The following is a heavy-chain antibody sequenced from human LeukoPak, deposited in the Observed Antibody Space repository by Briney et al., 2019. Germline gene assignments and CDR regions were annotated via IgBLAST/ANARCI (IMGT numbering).Heavy chain of an antibody. V-gene: IGHV4-59*08. Sequence: SETLSLTCTVSGGSLSPYYWTWIRQPPGKGLEWIGYIYHTGVSDYKPSLKSRLTISLDTSRSQFSLGLSSVPAADAAVYYCARLRAYTTTHQYFFDYWGQGALVTVSS. J-gene: IGHJ4*02. D-gene: IGHD3-16*01. CDR2: IYHTGVS. CDR1: GGSLSPYY. CDR3: ARLRAYTTTHQYFFDY.